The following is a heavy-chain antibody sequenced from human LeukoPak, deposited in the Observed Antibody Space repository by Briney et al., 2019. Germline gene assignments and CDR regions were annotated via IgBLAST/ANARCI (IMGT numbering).Heavy chain of an antibody. CDR1: GYTFTSYG. D-gene: IGHD3-22*01. CDR2: ISAYNGNT. CDR3: ASGSSGPYYFDY. Sequence: ASVKVSCKASGYTFTSYGISWVRQAPGQGLEWMGWISAYNGNTNYAQKLQGRVTMTTDTSTSTAYMELRSLRSGDTAVYYCASGSSGPYYFDYWGQGTLVTVSS. J-gene: IGHJ4*02. V-gene: IGHV1-18*01.